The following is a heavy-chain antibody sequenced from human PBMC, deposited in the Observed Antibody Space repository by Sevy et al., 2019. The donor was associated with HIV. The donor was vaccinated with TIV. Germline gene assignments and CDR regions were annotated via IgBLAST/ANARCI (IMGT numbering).Heavy chain of an antibody. CDR1: GFTFSSYS. CDR2: ISSSSSYI. Sequence: LSLTCAASGFTFSSYSMNWVRQAPGKGLEWVSSISSSSSYIYYADSVKGRFTISRDNAKNSLYLQMNSLRAEDTAVYYCARTYGRGYGMDVWGQGTTVTVSS. V-gene: IGHV3-21*01. D-gene: IGHD4-17*01. CDR3: ARTYGRGYGMDV. J-gene: IGHJ6*02.